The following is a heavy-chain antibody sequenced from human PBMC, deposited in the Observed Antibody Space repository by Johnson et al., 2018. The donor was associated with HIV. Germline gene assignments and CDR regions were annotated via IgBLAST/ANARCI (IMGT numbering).Heavy chain of an antibody. Sequence: VQLVESGGGLVQPGGSLRLSCAASGFTVSTNYMSWIRQAPGKGLEWVANIKQDGSEKYYVDSVKGRFTISRDNAKNSLYLQMNSLKTEDTAVYYCTTDGLRTIDAFDIWGQGTMVTVSS. V-gene: IGHV3-7*05. CDR3: TTDGLRTIDAFDI. J-gene: IGHJ3*02. CDR1: GFTVSTNY. D-gene: IGHD5-12*01. CDR2: IKQDGSEK.